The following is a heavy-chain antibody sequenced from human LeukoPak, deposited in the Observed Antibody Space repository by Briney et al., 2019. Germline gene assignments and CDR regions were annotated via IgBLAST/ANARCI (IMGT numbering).Heavy chain of an antibody. V-gene: IGHV3-23*01. D-gene: IGHD3-10*01. CDR2: ITISGATT. Sequence: GVSLRLYCAASGFTVRSYAMSWVRQAQGKGLEWVSSITISGATTYYADSVKGRLTISRDNSKTTLYLQMNSLRAEDTAVYYCATYGSGSYYRKAFDYWGQGTLVTVSS. J-gene: IGHJ4*02. CDR1: GFTVRSYA. CDR3: ATYGSGSYYRKAFDY.